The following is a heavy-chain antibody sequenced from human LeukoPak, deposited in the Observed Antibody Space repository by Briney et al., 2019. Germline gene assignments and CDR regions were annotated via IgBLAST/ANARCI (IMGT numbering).Heavy chain of an antibody. CDR1: GGSFSGYY. J-gene: IGHJ4*02. Sequence: SSETLSLTCAVYGGSFSGYYWSWIRQPPGKGLEWIGEINHSGSTNYNPSLKSRVTISVDTSKNQFSLKLSSVTAADTAVYYCARVRLYSGSYYVRAAYFDYWGQGTLVTVSS. V-gene: IGHV4-34*01. CDR3: ARVRLYSGSYYVRAAYFDY. D-gene: IGHD1-26*01. CDR2: INHSGST.